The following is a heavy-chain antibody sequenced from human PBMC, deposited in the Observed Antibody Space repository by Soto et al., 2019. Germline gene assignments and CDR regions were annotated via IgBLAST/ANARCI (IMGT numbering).Heavy chain of an antibody. CDR3: ARGQVRAAFDI. Sequence: ASVKVSCKASGYTFTSYAMHWVRQAPGQRLEWMGWINAGNGNAKYSQKFQGRVTITRDTSASTAYMELSSLRSEDTAVYYCARGQVRAAFDIWGQGTMVTVSS. CDR2: INAGNGNA. D-gene: IGHD3-22*01. V-gene: IGHV1-3*01. J-gene: IGHJ3*02. CDR1: GYTFTSYA.